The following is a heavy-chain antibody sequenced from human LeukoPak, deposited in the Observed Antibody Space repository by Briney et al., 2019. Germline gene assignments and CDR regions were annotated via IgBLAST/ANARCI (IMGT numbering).Heavy chain of an antibody. CDR1: GGSISSYC. Sequence: SETLSLTCTVSGGSISSYCWSWIRQPPGKGLEWVGYIYYSGSTNYNPSLKSRVTISVDTSKNQFSLKLSSVSAADTAVYYCARGITIFGVVIPNRFDYWGQGTLVTVSS. J-gene: IGHJ4*02. D-gene: IGHD3-3*01. V-gene: IGHV4-59*01. CDR2: IYYSGST. CDR3: ARGITIFGVVIPNRFDY.